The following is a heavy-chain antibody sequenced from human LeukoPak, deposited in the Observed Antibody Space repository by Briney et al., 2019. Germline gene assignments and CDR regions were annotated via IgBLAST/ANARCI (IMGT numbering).Heavy chain of an antibody. Sequence: KSSETLSPTCAVSGGSFSGYYWSWIRQPPGKGLEWIGEINHSGSTKYNPSLRSRISISVDTLKNQFFLKLRSVTAADTAVYYCARTAKVYGDYGYFDYWDQGTLVTVSS. CDR2: INHSGST. CDR3: ARTAKVYGDYGYFDY. CDR1: GGSFSGYY. J-gene: IGHJ4*02. D-gene: IGHD4-17*01. V-gene: IGHV4-34*01.